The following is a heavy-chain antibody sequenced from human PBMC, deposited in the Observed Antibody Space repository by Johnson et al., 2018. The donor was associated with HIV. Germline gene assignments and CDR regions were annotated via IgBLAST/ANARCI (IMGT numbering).Heavy chain of an antibody. CDR3: ARDPDDYGGRDAFDI. D-gene: IGHD4-23*01. Sequence: VQLVESGGGLVQPGGSLRLSCAASGFTFSSYDMYWVRQATGKGLEWVSAIGTAGDTYYPYSVKGRFTISRDNSKNTLYLQMNSLRAEDTAVYYCARDPDDYGGRDAFDIWGQGTMVTVSS. V-gene: IGHV3-13*01. J-gene: IGHJ3*02. CDR2: IGTAGDT. CDR1: GFTFSSYD.